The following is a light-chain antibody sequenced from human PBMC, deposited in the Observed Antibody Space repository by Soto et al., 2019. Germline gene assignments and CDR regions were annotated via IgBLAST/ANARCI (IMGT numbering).Light chain of an antibody. Sequence: EIVLTQSPATLSLSPGERATLSCRASQSVSSYLAWYQQKPGQAPRLLIYDASNRATGIPARFSGSGSGTDFNLTISSLEPEDFAVYYCQPRSNWPRTFDQGTQVEIK. V-gene: IGKV3-11*01. CDR3: QPRSNWPRT. J-gene: IGKJ1*01. CDR1: QSVSSY. CDR2: DAS.